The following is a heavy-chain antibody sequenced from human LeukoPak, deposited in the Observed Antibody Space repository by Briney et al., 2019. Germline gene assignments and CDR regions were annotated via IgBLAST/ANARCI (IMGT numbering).Heavy chain of an antibody. CDR1: GFTFSSYG. CDR3: PKARGYRSGWYRNLYYFAS. V-gene: IGHV3-30*18. CDR2: ISYDGSNK. Sequence: PGGSLRLSCAASGFTFSSYGMHWVRQAPGKGLEWVAVISYDGSNKYYADSVKGRFTISRDNSKNTLYLQMNSLRAEDTAVYYCPKARGYRSGWYRNLYYFASWGQGTLVTAPS. D-gene: IGHD6-19*01. J-gene: IGHJ4*02.